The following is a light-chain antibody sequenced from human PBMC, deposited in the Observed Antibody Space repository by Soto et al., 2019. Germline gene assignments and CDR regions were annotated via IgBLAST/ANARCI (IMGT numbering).Light chain of an antibody. Sequence: QSALTQPASVSGSPGQSITISCTATSSDVGGYNYVSWYQQHPGKAPKLMIYEVTYRPPGVSDRFSGSKSGNTASLTISGLQAEDEAEYFCSSYTSSTTVLFGGGTKLTVL. J-gene: IGLJ2*01. CDR2: EVT. CDR1: SSDVGGYNY. V-gene: IGLV2-14*03. CDR3: SSYTSSTTVL.